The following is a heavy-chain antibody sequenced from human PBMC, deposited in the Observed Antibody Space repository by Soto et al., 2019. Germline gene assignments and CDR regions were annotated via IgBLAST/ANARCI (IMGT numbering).Heavy chain of an antibody. V-gene: IGHV4-4*02. CDR3: GAETGYYYGMDV. Sequence: XATLSLTFAVSGGSISSSNWWSWVRQPPGKGLEWIGEIYHSGSTNYNPSLKSRVTISVDKSKNQFSLKLSSVTAADTAVYYCGAETGYYYGMDVWGQGTTVTVSS. CDR2: IYHSGST. D-gene: IGHD3-10*01. J-gene: IGHJ6*02. CDR1: GGSISSSNW.